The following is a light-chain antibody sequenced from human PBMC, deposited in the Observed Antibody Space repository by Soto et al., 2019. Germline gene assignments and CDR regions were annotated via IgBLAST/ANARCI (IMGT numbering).Light chain of an antibody. V-gene: IGKV3-11*01. Sequence: EIVLTQSPATLSLSPGERATLSCRASQSVSSYLAWYQQKPGQAPRLLIYDASNRATGIPARFSGSGSGTDFTLTISSLEPADFAVYYCQQRSNWPWTFGQGTKVEIK. CDR1: QSVSSY. J-gene: IGKJ1*01. CDR2: DAS. CDR3: QQRSNWPWT.